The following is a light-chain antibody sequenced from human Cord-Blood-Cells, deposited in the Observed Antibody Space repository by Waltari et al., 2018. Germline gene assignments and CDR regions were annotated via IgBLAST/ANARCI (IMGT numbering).Light chain of an antibody. Sequence: QSALTQPAPVSGSPGQSITISCTGTSSAVGCYNYFSWYQQHPGKAPKLMIYEVSNRPSGVSNRVSGSKSGNTASLTISGLQAEDEADYYCSSYTSSSTLVFGGGTKLTVL. CDR1: SSAVGCYNY. V-gene: IGLV2-14*01. CDR2: EVS. CDR3: SSYTSSSTLV. J-gene: IGLJ3*02.